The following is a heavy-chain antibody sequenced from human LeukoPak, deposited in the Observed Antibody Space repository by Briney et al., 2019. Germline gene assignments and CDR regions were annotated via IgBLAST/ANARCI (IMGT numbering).Heavy chain of an antibody. CDR1: GFTFSSYW. J-gene: IGHJ4*02. CDR3: ARDRGRQDY. D-gene: IGHD3-10*01. CDR2: IASDGST. V-gene: IGHV3-74*01. Sequence: PGGSLRLSCAASGFTFSSYWMHWVRQAPGKGLVWVSRIASDGSTVYADSVKGRFTISRDNAKDTVYLQMNSLRAEDTAVYYCARDRGRQDYWGQGTLVTVSS.